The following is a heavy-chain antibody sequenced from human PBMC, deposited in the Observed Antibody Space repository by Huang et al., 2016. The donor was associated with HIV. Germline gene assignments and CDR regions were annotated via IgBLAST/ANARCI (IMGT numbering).Heavy chain of an antibody. V-gene: IGHV1-69*13. CDR1: GGTFSKYA. J-gene: IGHJ4*02. CDR3: ARGQLGSYGDYDVLY. D-gene: IGHD4-17*01. CDR2: IIPMFGTP. Sequence: QVQLVQSGAEVKTPGSSVKVSCKASGGTFSKYAISWVRQAPGQGVEGMGGIIPMFGTPNYARKFQGRVTITADESTSTTDVEVSSLRSEDTALYDCARGQLGSYGDYDVLYWGQGTLVTVSS.